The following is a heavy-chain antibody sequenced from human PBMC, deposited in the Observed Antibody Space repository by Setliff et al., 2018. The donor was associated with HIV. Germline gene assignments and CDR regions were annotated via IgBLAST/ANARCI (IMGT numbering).Heavy chain of an antibody. Sequence: ASLKVSCKASGYTFTSYGISWVRQAPGQGLEWMGGIIPLFNKSNNAQEFQGRVTMTRDTSISTAYMELTWLKPDDTAVYYCARNTPGIVPRRVGFDPWGQGTLVTVSS. V-gene: IGHV1-18*01. CDR2: IIPLFNKS. D-gene: IGHD1-26*01. CDR3: ARNTPGIVPRRVGFDP. J-gene: IGHJ5*02. CDR1: GYTFTSYG.